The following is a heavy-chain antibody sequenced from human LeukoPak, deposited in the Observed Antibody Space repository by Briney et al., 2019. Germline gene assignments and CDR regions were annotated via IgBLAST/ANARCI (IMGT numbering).Heavy chain of an antibody. CDR3: ARDQDWNDRGGLDY. Sequence: GGSLRLSCAASGFTFSSYAMNWVRQAPGKGLEWVSFISTSSSYIYYADSVKGRFTISRDNSKNSLYLQMNSLRAEDTAVYYCARDQDWNDRGGLDYWGQGTLVIVSS. J-gene: IGHJ4*02. CDR2: ISTSSSYI. CDR1: GFTFSSYA. V-gene: IGHV3-21*01. D-gene: IGHD1-1*01.